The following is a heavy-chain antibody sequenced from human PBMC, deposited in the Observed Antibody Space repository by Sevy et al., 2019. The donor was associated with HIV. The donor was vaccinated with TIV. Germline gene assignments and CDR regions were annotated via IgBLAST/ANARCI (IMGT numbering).Heavy chain of an antibody. D-gene: IGHD2-8*01. V-gene: IGHV3-23*01. CDR1: GFTFSSFA. Sequence: GGSLRLSCAASGFTFSSFAMGWVRQAPGKGLDWISVISGTGDHTYYADSVKGRVTISRDNSKNTLFLQMNSLRAEDTGIFYCAKKMGGGSGMAFLVDYWGQGTLVTVSS. CDR3: AKKMGGGSGMAFLVDY. J-gene: IGHJ4*02. CDR2: ISGTGDHT.